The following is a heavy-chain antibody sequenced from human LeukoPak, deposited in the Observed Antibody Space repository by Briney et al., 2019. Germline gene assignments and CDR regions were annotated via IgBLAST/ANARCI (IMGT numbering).Heavy chain of an antibody. D-gene: IGHD3-22*01. CDR3: ARGAVAKYYYDSSGYYHPFDY. CDR2: IYYSGST. Sequence: PSETLSLTCTVSGGSISSYYWSWIRQPPGKGLEWIGYIYYSGSTNYNPSLKSRVTISVDTSKNQFSLKLSSVTAADTAVYYCARGAVAKYYYDSSGYYHPFDYWGQGTLVTVSS. CDR1: GGSISSYY. V-gene: IGHV4-59*01. J-gene: IGHJ4*02.